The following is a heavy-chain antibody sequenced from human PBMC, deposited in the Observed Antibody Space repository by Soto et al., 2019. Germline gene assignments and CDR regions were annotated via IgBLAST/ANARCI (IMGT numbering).Heavy chain of an antibody. J-gene: IGHJ6*02. V-gene: IGHV3-30*18. CDR2: ISYDGSNK. D-gene: IGHD5-18*01. CDR1: GFTFSSYG. Sequence: QVQLVESGGGVVQPGRSLRLSCAASGFTFSSYGMHWVRQAPGKGLEWVAVISYDGSNKYYADSVKGRFTISRDNSKNTLYLQMNSLRAEDTAVYYCAKDANRGYSYGLYYYYGMDVWGQGTTVTVSS. CDR3: AKDANRGYSYGLYYYYGMDV.